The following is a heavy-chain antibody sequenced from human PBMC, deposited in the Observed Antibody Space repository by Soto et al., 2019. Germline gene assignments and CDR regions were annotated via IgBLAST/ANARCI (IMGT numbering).Heavy chain of an antibody. D-gene: IGHD5-12*01. Sequence: QVQLVQSGAEVKKPGSSVKVSCKASGGTFSSYAISWVRQAPGQGLEWMGGIIPIFGTANYAQKFQGRVTITADESTSTAYMELSSLRSEDTAVYYCARGPLLATPVALGADYYYCYGMDVWGQGTTVTVSS. CDR1: GGTFSSYA. V-gene: IGHV1-69*01. CDR3: ARGPLLATPVALGADYYYCYGMDV. J-gene: IGHJ6*02. CDR2: IIPIFGTA.